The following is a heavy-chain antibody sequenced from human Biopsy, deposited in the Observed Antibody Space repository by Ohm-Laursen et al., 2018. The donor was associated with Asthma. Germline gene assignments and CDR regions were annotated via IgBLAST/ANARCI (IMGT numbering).Heavy chain of an antibody. CDR2: ILPILGTS. CDR3: ATPPVGSISYFDS. Sequence: VKVSCKASGGTFSTFTITWVRQAPGQALEWMGGILPILGTSNYAQKFQGRVTITADESTRTAYMELSSLRSEDTAVYYCATPPVGSISYFDSWGQGTLVTVSS. CDR1: GGTFSTFT. J-gene: IGHJ4*02. V-gene: IGHV1-69*01. D-gene: IGHD1-26*01.